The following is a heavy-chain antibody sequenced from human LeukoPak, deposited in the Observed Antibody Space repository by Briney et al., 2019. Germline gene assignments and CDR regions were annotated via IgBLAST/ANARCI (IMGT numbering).Heavy chain of an antibody. J-gene: IGHJ4*02. D-gene: IGHD5-24*01. CDR2: ISNSVST. V-gene: IGHV4-4*08. CDR3: VATERWLQWDY. Sequence: SETLSLTCTVSGASISSYYWSWIRQPAGKGLEWIAFISNSVSTNYNPSLKSRVTISLDTSRKQLSLRLSSVIAADTAVYYCVATERWLQWDYWGQGTLVTVSS. CDR1: GASISSYY.